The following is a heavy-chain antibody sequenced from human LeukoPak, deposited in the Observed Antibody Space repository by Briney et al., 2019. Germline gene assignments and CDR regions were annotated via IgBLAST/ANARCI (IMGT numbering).Heavy chain of an antibody. D-gene: IGHD1-14*01. CDR1: GFTFSSYA. CDR2: ISGSGGTT. V-gene: IGHV3-23*01. CDR3: ASGRYGRYAFDI. Sequence: QTGGSLTLSCAASGFTFSSYAMSWVRQAPGKGLEWVSGISGSGGTTYYADSVNSRFTISRDNAKNSLYLQMNSLRAEDTALYYCASGRYGRYAFDIWGQGTMVTVSS. J-gene: IGHJ3*02.